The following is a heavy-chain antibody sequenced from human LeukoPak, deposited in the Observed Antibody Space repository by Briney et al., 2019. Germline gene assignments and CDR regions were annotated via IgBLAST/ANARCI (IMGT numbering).Heavy chain of an antibody. CDR2: IYPGDSDT. Sequence: GESLKISCKGSGYSFTNYWIGWVRQMPGKGLEWMGIIYPGDSDTRYSPSFQDQVTISADKSLITAYRQCSSLKASDTAMYYCARLVDTSMARFDYWGQGTPVTVSS. J-gene: IGHJ4*02. CDR1: GYSFTNYW. V-gene: IGHV5-51*01. D-gene: IGHD5-18*01. CDR3: ARLVDTSMARFDY.